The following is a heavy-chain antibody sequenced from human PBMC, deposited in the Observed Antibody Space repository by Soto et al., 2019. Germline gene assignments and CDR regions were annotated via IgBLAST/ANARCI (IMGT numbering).Heavy chain of an antibody. CDR2: IWYDGSNK. V-gene: IGHV3-33*01. D-gene: IGHD3-3*01. CDR1: GFTFRSYG. J-gene: IGHJ4*02. CDR3: ARAGLRSFMTGGCFDY. Sequence: QVQLVDSGGSVVQPGRSLRLSCAAYGFTFRSYGMHWVRQAPGKRLEWVAVIWYDGSNKYYADSVKGRFTISRDNSKNTLYLQMNSLRAEDTAVYYCARAGLRSFMTGGCFDYWGQGTLVTVSS.